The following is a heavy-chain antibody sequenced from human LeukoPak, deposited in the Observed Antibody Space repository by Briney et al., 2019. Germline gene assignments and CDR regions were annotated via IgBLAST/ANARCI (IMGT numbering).Heavy chain of an antibody. CDR3: AKDSGSYTAMVTAQGLFDY. J-gene: IGHJ4*02. CDR1: GFTFSSYG. CDR2: ISYDGSNK. V-gene: IGHV3-30*18. Sequence: PGGSLRLSCAASGFTFSSYGMHWVRQAPGKGLEWVAVISYDGSNKYYADSVEGRFTISRDNSKNTLYLQMNSLRAEDTAVYYCAKDSGSYTAMVTAQGLFDYWGQGTLVTVSS. D-gene: IGHD5-18*01.